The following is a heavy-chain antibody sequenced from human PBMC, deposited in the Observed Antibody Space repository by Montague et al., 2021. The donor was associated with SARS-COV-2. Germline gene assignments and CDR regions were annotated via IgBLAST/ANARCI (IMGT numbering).Heavy chain of an antibody. Sequence: ETLSLTCTVSSGSLSNYYWSWIRQSPDKGLEWIGYMYETENMIYNPSLRSRVSISADTSKSQFSLRLTSVTAADSARYYCARNMAYWGQGVLVTV. J-gene: IGHJ4*02. V-gene: IGHV4-4*09. CDR1: SGSLSNYY. CDR3: ARNMAY. D-gene: IGHD2/OR15-2a*01. CDR2: MYETENM.